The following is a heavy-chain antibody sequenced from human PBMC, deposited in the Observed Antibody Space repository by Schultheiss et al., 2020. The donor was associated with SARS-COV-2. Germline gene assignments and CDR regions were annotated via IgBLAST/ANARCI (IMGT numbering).Heavy chain of an antibody. J-gene: IGHJ6*02. D-gene: IGHD2-15*01. CDR1: GFTFSSHE. CDR3: AGAPDCGGGSCYNSYYYGLDV. V-gene: IGHV3-48*03. Sequence: GGSLRLSCAASGFTFSSHEMNWVRQAPGKGLEWVSYISSSGSNIYYADSVKGRFTISRDNAKNSLYLQMNSLRAEDTAVYYCAGAPDCGGGSCYNSYYYGLDVWAQGTTVTVSS. CDR2: ISSSGSNI.